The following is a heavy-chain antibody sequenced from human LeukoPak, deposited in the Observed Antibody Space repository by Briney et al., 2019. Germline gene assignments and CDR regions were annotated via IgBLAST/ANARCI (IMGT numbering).Heavy chain of an antibody. CDR2: INHSGST. Sequence: SETLSLTCAVYGGSFSGYYWSWIRQPPGKGLEWMGEINHSGSTNYNPSLKSRVTISVDPSKNQFSLKLSSVTAADTAVYYCARVRWRYYYGMDVWGQGTTVTVSS. J-gene: IGHJ6*02. D-gene: IGHD5-24*01. CDR1: GGSFSGYY. CDR3: ARVRWRYYYGMDV. V-gene: IGHV4-34*01.